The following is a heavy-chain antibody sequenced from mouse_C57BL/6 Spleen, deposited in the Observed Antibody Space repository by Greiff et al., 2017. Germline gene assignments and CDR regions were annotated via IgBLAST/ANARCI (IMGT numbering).Heavy chain of an antibody. CDR3: ARDRTNFDY. Sequence: EVQLVESGGGLVKPGGSLKLSCAASGFTFSSYAMSWVRQTPEKRLAWVATISDGGSYTYYPDNVKGRFTISRDNAKNNLYLQMSHLKSEDTAMYYCARDRTNFDYWGQGTTLTVSS. V-gene: IGHV5-4*01. J-gene: IGHJ2*01. CDR1: GFTFSSYA. D-gene: IGHD3-1*01. CDR2: ISDGGSYT.